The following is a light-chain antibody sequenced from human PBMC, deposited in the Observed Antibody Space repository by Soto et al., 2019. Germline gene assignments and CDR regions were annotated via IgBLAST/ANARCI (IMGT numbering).Light chain of an antibody. CDR1: SSNIGSNT. CDR2: NNN. J-gene: IGLJ3*02. CDR3: ATWDDSLNAWV. Sequence: QSVLTQPPSASGTHGQRVTISCSGSSSNIGSNTVNWYQQLPGTAPKLLIYNNNQRPSGVPDRFSGSKSGTSASLAISGLQSEDDADYYCATWDDSLNAWVFGGGTKLTVL. V-gene: IGLV1-44*01.